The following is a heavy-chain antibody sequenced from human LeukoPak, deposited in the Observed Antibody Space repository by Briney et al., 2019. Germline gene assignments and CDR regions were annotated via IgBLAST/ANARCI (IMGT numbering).Heavy chain of an antibody. J-gene: IGHJ4*02. Sequence: GGSLSLSCAASGFTFSNYAMNWVRQAPGRGLEWVSGINPSGGSTYYADSVKGRFTISRDNSKHTLYLQMNSLRAEDTALYFCAKAVSHSYFDFWGEGTLVTVSA. CDR1: GFTFSNYA. D-gene: IGHD6-19*01. CDR2: INPSGGST. V-gene: IGHV3-23*01. CDR3: AKAVSHSYFDF.